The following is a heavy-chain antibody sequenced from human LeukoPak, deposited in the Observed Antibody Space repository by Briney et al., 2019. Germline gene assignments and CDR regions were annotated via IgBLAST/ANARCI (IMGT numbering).Heavy chain of an antibody. CDR3: AELGITMIGGV. V-gene: IGHV3-11*04. D-gene: IGHD3-10*02. Sequence: GGSLRLSCAASGFTFSNAWMSWVRQAPGKRLEWVSYISSSGSTIYYADSVKGRFTISRDNAKNSLYLQMNSLRAEDTAVYYCAELGITMIGGVWGKGTTVTISS. J-gene: IGHJ6*04. CDR2: ISSSGSTI. CDR1: GFTFSNAW.